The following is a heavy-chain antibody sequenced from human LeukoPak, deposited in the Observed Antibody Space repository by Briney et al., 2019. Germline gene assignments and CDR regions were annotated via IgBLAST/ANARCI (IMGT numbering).Heavy chain of an antibody. CDR3: ARDRGWQSFDY. J-gene: IGHJ4*02. D-gene: IGHD3-10*01. CDR2: IKLDGSDK. Sequence: GGSLRLSCAASGFTFSTYWMTWVRQFPGKGLKRVANIKLDGSDKYYVDSVKGRFTISRDNAKNSLYLQMNSLRAEDTAVYYCARDRGWQSFDYWGQGTLVTVSS. CDR1: GFTFSTYW. V-gene: IGHV3-7*01.